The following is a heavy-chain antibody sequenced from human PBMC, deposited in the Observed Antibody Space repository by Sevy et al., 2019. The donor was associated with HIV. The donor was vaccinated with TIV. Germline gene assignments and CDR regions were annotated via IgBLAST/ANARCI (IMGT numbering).Heavy chain of an antibody. CDR2: IKPDGSDK. Sequence: GGSLRLSCAASGFSFSAYWMNWVRQAPGKGLEWVANIKPDGSDKHYVDSAEGRFTSSRDKAKNSLYLQMNSLRVEDTAMYYCAQETFGRFDSWGQGTLVTVSS. CDR3: AQETFGRFDS. D-gene: IGHD1-26*01. CDR1: GFSFSAYW. V-gene: IGHV3-7*01. J-gene: IGHJ4*02.